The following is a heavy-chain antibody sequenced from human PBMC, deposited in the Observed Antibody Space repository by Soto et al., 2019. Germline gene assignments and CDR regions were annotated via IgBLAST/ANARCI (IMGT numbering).Heavy chain of an antibody. CDR3: ARGPLYYFDY. V-gene: IGHV3-21*02. CDR1: GFIFTSYT. CDR2: ISSSSTNI. Sequence: EVQLVESGGGLVKPGGSLRLSFAAPGFIFTSYTINWAGRAPGKGLEWVSSISSSSTNIHYADSVKGRFTISRDNAKKSLYLQMNSLRAEDTAVYYCARGPLYYFDYWGQGTLVIVSS. J-gene: IGHJ4*02.